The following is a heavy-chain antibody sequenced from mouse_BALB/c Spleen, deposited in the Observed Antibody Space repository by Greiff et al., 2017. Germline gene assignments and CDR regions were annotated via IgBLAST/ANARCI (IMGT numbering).Heavy chain of an antibody. J-gene: IGHJ2*01. D-gene: IGHD2-3*01. CDR3: ASWLLRKDYFDY. CDR1: GYTFSSYW. CDR2: ILPGSGST. V-gene: IGHV1-9*01. Sequence: QVQLKQSGAELMKPGASVKISCKATGYTFSSYWIEWVKQRPGHGLEWIGEILPGSGSTNYNEKFKGKATFTADTSSNTAYMQLSSLTSEDSAVYYCASWLLRKDYFDYWGQGTTLTVSS.